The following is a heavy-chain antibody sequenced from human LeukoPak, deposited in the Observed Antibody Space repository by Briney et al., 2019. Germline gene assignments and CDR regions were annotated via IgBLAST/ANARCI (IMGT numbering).Heavy chain of an antibody. CDR3: ARATYSSSWYDY. V-gene: IGHV1-2*02. D-gene: IGHD6-13*01. CDR1: GYTFTGYY. Sequence: ASVKVSCKASGYTFTGYYMHWVRQAPGQGLEWMGWVNPNSGGTNYAQKFQGRVTMTRDTPISTAYMELSRLRSDDTAVYYCARATYSSSWYDYWGQGTLSPSPQ. J-gene: IGHJ4*02. CDR2: VNPNSGGT.